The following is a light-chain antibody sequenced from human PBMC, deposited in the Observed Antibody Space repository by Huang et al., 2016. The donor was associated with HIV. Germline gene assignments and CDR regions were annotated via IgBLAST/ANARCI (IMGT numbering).Light chain of an antibody. CDR2: GAS. CDR1: QTVNSN. V-gene: IGKV3-15*01. Sequence: EIVMTQSPATLSVSPGERATLSCRASQTVNSNLAWYQHKPGQAPMLLSYGASTRATGVPARFSGSGSGTKFTLTISSLQSEDFAVYYCQQYNNWLAFGQGTKVEIK. CDR3: QQYNNWLA. J-gene: IGKJ1*01.